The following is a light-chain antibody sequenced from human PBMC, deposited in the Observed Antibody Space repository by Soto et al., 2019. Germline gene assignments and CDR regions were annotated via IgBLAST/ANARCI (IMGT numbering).Light chain of an antibody. V-gene: IGKV3-20*01. J-gene: IGKJ4*01. CDR1: QSVTSNP. CDR2: GAS. CDR3: HQYGSSPLT. Sequence: ETVLTQSPGTLSLSPGERATLSCRASQSVTSNPLAWYRHKPGQVPRLLIYGASRRATGTPDRFSGSGSGTDFTLTISRLEPADFAVYYCHQYGSSPLTFGGGTKVEIK.